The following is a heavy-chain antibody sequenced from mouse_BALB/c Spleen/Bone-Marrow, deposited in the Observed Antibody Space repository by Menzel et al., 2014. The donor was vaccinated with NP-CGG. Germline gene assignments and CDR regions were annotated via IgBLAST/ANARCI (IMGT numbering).Heavy chain of an antibody. CDR2: ISNGGGST. V-gene: IGHV5-12*02. CDR3: ARQGTLDY. Sequence: EAKLVESGGGLVQPGGSLKLSCATSGFTFRDYYMYWVRQTPEKRLEWVAYISNGGGSTYYPDTVKGRFTISRDNAKNTLYLQMSRLKSEDTAMYYCARQGTLDYWGQGTSVTVSS. CDR1: GFTFRDYY. J-gene: IGHJ4*01.